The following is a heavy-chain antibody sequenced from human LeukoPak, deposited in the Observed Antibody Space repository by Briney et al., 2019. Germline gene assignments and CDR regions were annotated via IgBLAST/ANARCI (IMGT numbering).Heavy chain of an antibody. CDR3: AKEGSPMVATTMDV. D-gene: IGHD5-24*01. CDR1: GFTLGSYG. J-gene: IGHJ6*02. Sequence: GGSLRLSCPASGFTLGSYGMSWVRQAPGKGLGWVAFISYDGSTKYYADSVKGRFTISRDNSKNMLYLRMNSLRAEDTALYYCAKEGSPMVATTMDVWGQGTTVTVSS. CDR2: ISYDGSTK. V-gene: IGHV3-30*18.